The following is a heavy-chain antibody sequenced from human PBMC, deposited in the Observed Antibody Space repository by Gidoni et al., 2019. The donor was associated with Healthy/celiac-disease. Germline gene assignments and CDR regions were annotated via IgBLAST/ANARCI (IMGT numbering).Heavy chain of an antibody. CDR3: ARGGEAAAGVKHDY. CDR1: GGSVSGYY. D-gene: IGHD6-13*01. CDR2: INHSGST. V-gene: IGHV4-34*01. Sequence: QVQLQQWGAGLLKPSETLSLPCAVYGGSVSGYYWRWIRQPPGKGLEWIGEINHSGSTNYNPSLKSRVTISVDTSKNQFSLQLSSVTAADTAVYYCARGGEAAAGVKHDYWGQGTLVTVSS. J-gene: IGHJ4*02.